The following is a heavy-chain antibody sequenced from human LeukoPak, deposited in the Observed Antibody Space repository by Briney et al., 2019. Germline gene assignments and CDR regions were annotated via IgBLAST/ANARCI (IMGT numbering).Heavy chain of an antibody. Sequence: GESLKVSCKASGYTFTGYYMHWVRQAPGQGLEWMGWINPNSGGTNYVQKFQGRVTMTRDTSISTAYMELSRLRSDDTAVYYCARERPNSSSWYARWFDPWGQGTRVTVSS. J-gene: IGHJ5*02. V-gene: IGHV1-2*02. CDR3: ARERPNSSSWYARWFDP. CDR1: GYTFTGYY. D-gene: IGHD6-13*01. CDR2: INPNSGGT.